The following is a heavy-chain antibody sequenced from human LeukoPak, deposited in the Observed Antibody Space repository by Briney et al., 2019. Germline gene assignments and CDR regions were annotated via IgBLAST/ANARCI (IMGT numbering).Heavy chain of an antibody. D-gene: IGHD6-13*01. CDR2: ISSSGSTI. Sequence: PGGSLRLSCAASGFTFSDYYMSWIRQAPGKGLEWVSYISSSGSTIYYADSVKGRFTISRDNGKNSLYLQMDSLRAEDTAFYYCAKGGYSSSWYGDYFDYWGQGTPVTVSS. V-gene: IGHV3-11*01. J-gene: IGHJ4*02. CDR1: GFTFSDYY. CDR3: AKGGYSSSWYGDYFDY.